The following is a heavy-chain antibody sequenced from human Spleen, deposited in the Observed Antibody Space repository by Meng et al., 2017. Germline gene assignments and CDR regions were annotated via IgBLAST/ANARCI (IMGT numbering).Heavy chain of an antibody. CDR3: ARTYGTTDY. D-gene: IGHD2-2*01. Sequence: QITLKESGPTLVNPTPTPTLTCTFSGFSLSTSGVGVGWIRQPPGKALEWLALIYWNDDKRYRPSLERRLTITKDTSKNQVLLKMANMDPVDTATYYCARTYGTTDYWGQGALVTVSS. CDR1: GFSLSTSGVG. CDR2: IYWNDDK. V-gene: IGHV2-5*01. J-gene: IGHJ4*02.